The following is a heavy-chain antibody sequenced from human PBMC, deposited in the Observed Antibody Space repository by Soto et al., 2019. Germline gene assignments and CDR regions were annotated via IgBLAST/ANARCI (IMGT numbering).Heavy chain of an antibody. CDR1: GVTLRSYA. CDR2: IIPVFGTA. Sequence: QVQLVQSGAEVKKPGSSVKVSCKATGVTLRSYAISWVRQAPGQGLEWLGGIIPVFGTADYAQKFQGRVTITADKSTSTAYMELNSLTSEDTAVYYCARDLRMVENGANWFDPWGQGTLVTVSS. CDR3: ARDLRMVENGANWFDP. J-gene: IGHJ5*02. V-gene: IGHV1-69*06. D-gene: IGHD2-8*01.